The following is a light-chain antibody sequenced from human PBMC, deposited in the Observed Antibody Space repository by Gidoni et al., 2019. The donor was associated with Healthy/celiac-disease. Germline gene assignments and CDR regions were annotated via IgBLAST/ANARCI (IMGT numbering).Light chain of an antibody. CDR2: DVS. J-gene: IGLJ2*01. Sequence: QSALTQPRSVSGSPGQSVTISFNGTSSDVGGYNYVSWYQQHPGKAPKLMIYDVSKRPSGVPDRFSGSKSGNTASLTISGLQAEDEADYYCCSYAGSYVVFGGGTKLTAL. V-gene: IGLV2-11*01. CDR3: CSYAGSYVV. CDR1: SSDVGGYNY.